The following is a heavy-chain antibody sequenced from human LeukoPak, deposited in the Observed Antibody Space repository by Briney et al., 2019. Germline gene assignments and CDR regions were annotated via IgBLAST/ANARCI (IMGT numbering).Heavy chain of an antibody. V-gene: IGHV3-43*02. CDR3: AKDVSNSGWTS. CDR2: ITGDGARA. Sequence: GGSLRLSCAASGSTFDDYAMHWVRQSPGKGLEWVCFITGDGARAYYADSVKGRFTISRDNAKNSVFLQMNSLGSEDTASYYCAKDVSNSGWTSWGQGTLVTVSS. CDR1: GSTFDDYA. D-gene: IGHD6-19*01. J-gene: IGHJ4*02.